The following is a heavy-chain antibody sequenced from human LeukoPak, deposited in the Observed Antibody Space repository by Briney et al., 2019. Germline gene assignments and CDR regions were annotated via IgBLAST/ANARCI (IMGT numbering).Heavy chain of an antibody. CDR3: ARGLYSSSP. CDR2: IKPDGSEK. CDR1: GFTFSTYY. Sequence: GESLRLSCAASGFTFSTYYMTWVRQAPGRGLEWVAVIKPDGSEKYYVHSVMGRFTISRDNAKKSLYLQMNTLRAEDTALYYCARGLYSSSPWGQGTLVTVSS. D-gene: IGHD6-13*01. J-gene: IGHJ5*02. V-gene: IGHV3-7*01.